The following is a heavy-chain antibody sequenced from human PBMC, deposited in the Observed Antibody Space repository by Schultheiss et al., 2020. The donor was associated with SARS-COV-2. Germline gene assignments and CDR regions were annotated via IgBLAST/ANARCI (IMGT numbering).Heavy chain of an antibody. Sequence: ESLKISCAVYGGSFSGYYWSWIRQPPGKGLEWIGEINHSGSTNYNPSLKSRVTISVDTSKNQFSLKLSSVTAADTAVYYCARVPHQAYCGGDCYYFDYWGQGTLVTVSS. CDR2: INHSGST. D-gene: IGHD2-21*01. CDR3: ARVPHQAYCGGDCYYFDY. J-gene: IGHJ4*02. V-gene: IGHV4-34*01. CDR1: GGSFSGYY.